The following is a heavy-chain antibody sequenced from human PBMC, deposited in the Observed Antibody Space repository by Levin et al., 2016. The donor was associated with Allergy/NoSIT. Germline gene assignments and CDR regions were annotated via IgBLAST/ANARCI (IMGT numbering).Heavy chain of an antibody. CDR3: VKQTRFGELGDY. Sequence: GESLKISCSASGFTFSNYIMHWVRQAPGKGLEYVSAVSSNGGSTYYADSVKGRFTISRDNSKNTLYLQMSSLRPEDTAVYYCVKQTRFGELGDYWGQGTLVTVSS. J-gene: IGHJ4*02. CDR2: VSSNGGST. CDR1: GFTFSNYI. V-gene: IGHV3-64D*06. D-gene: IGHD3-10*01.